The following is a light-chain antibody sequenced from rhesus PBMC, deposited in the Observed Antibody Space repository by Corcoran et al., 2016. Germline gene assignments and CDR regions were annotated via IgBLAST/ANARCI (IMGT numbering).Light chain of an antibody. CDR2: YAS. J-gene: IGKJ4*01. Sequence: DIQMTQSPSSLSASVGDRVTVTCRASQGINKELSWYKQNPGKAPKPLIYYASKLESGVPSRFSGSGSGTDFTLTIRSLPPEDFATYYCQQHNSYPLPFGGGAKVELK. CDR3: QQHNSYPLP. CDR1: QGINKE. V-gene: IGKV1S14*01.